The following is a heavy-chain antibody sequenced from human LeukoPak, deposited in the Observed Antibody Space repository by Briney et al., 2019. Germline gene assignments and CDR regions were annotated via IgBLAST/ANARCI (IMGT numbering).Heavy chain of an antibody. D-gene: IGHD3-22*01. J-gene: IGHJ3*02. V-gene: IGHV5-51*01. CDR1: GYSFTSYW. CDR3: ARIYYHDTTGSFDAFDI. CDR2: VYPGDSDT. Sequence: GESLKISCKGSGYSFTSYWIGWVRQMPGKGLEWMGIVYPGDSDTTYSPSFQGQVTISADKSITTAYLQWSSLKASDTAMYYCARIYYHDTTGSFDAFDIWGQGTMVTVSS.